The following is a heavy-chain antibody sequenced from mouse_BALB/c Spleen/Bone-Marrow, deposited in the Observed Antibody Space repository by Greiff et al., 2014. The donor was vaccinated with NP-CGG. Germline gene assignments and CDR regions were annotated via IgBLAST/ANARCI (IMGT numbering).Heavy chain of an antibody. J-gene: IGHJ1*01. CDR1: GFTFTDYY. Sequence: EVKVVESGGGLVQPGGSLRLSCATSGFTFTDYYMSWVRQPPGKALEWLGFIRNKASGYTTDYSASVKGRFTISRDNSQSILYLRMNTLRAEDSATYYCAREYGYFDVWGAGTTVTVSS. V-gene: IGHV7-3*02. CDR3: AREYGYFDV. CDR2: IRNKASGYTT. D-gene: IGHD1-1*02.